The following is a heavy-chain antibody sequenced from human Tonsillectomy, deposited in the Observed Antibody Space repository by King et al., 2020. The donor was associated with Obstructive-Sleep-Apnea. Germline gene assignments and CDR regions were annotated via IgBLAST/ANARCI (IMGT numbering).Heavy chain of an antibody. CDR1: GGSFSGYY. J-gene: IGHJ4*02. V-gene: IGHV4-34*01. CDR3: ARVSRILWFGELSR. CDR2: INHSGST. D-gene: IGHD3-10*01. Sequence: VQLQQWGAGLLKPSETLSLTCAVYGGSFSGYYWSWIRQPPGKGLEWIGEINHSGSTNYNPSLKSRVTISVDTSKNQFSLKLSSVTAADTAVYYCARVSRILWFGELSRWGQGTLVTVSS.